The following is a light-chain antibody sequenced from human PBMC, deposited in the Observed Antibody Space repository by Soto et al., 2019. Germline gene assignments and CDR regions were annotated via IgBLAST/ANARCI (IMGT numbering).Light chain of an antibody. Sequence: SYELTQPLSVSVALGQTATITCGGNNIGSKNVHWYQQKPGQAPVLVICRDSSRPSGIPERFSGSNSGNTATLTISRAQAGDEADYYCQVWDSSTAGVFGGGTKVTVL. J-gene: IGLJ2*01. V-gene: IGLV3-9*01. CDR3: QVWDSSTAGV. CDR2: RDS. CDR1: NIGSKN.